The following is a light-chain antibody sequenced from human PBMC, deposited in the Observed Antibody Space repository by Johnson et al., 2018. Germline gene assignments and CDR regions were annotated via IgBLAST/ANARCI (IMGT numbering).Light chain of an antibody. V-gene: IGLV1-51*02. J-gene: IGLJ1*01. CDR2: ENN. Sequence: QSVLTQPPSVSAAPGQKVTISCSGSSSNIGNNYVSWYQQLPGTAPTLLIYENNKRPSGIPDRFSGSQSGTSATLGITGLQTGDEAVYYCGKGDSSLRAGNVFGTGTKVTVL. CDR3: GKGDSSLRAGNV. CDR1: SSNIGNNY.